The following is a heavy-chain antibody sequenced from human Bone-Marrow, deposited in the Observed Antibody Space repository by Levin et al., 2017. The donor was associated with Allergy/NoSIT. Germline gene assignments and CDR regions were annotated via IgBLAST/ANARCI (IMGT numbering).Heavy chain of an antibody. V-gene: IGHV3-9*01. CDR2: ITWNSGRT. CDR3: AKDITGDYYNYYGMDV. Sequence: GGSLRLSCAASGFIFNDYGMHWVRQPPGKGLEWVSGITWNSGRTAYAESVKGRFTISRDNAKRFLYLQMGTLRAEDTALYYCAKDITGDYYNYYGMDVWGQGTTVTVSS. J-gene: IGHJ6*02. D-gene: IGHD4-17*01. CDR1: GFIFNDYG.